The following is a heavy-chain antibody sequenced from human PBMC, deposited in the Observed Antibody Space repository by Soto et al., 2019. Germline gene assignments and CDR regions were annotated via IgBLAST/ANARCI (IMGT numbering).Heavy chain of an antibody. V-gene: IGHV4-59*01. CDR3: ARGYYDSRGQSNTFDI. CDR2: VHYSGST. Sequence: SETLSLTCTVSGASISSSYWSWIRQSPGKGLEWIGYVHYSGSTKYNPSLKSRVTISVDTSKNQFSLKLSSVTAADTAVYYCARGYYDSRGQSNTFDIWGQGAMVT. J-gene: IGHJ3*02. CDR1: GASISSSY. D-gene: IGHD3-22*01.